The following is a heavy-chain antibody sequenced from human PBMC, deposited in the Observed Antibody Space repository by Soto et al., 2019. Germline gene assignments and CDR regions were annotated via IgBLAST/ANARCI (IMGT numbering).Heavy chain of an antibody. CDR1: GFTFSDYY. D-gene: IGHD3-10*01. CDR3: ARFPYHHGSAIEQYYMDV. J-gene: IGHJ6*03. V-gene: IGHV3-11*01. CDR2: ISSSGTTI. Sequence: GGFLRLSCAASGFTFSDYYMSWIRQAPGKGLEWVSYISSSGTTIYYADSVKGRFTISRDNAKNSLYLQMNSLRAEDTAVYYCARFPYHHGSAIEQYYMDVWGKGTTVTVSS.